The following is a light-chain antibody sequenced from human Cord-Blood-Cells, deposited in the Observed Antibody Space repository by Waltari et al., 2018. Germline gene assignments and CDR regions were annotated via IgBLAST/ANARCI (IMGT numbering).Light chain of an antibody. Sequence: QSALTQPPSASGSPGQSVTISCTGTSSDVGGYNSVSCYQQHPAKAPKLMIYEVSKRPSGVPDRFSGSKSGNTASLTVSGLQAEDEADYYCSSYAGSNNYVFGTGTKVTVL. CDR2: EVS. J-gene: IGLJ1*01. V-gene: IGLV2-8*01. CDR1: SSDVGGYNS. CDR3: SSYAGSNNYV.